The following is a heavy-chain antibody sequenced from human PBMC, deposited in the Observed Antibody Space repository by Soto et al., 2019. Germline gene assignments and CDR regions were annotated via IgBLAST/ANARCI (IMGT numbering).Heavy chain of an antibody. CDR2: ISKSSTTI. CDR1: GFTLSTYS. Sequence: ESGGGLVQPGGSLRLSCIASGFTLSTYSMTCVRQAPGKGLEWLSYISKSSTTINYADSVKGRFTISRDNAKNSVYLEMSSLRDEDSAVYYCARDPPNFYYYGMDVWGQGTTVTVSS. J-gene: IGHJ6*02. V-gene: IGHV3-48*02. CDR3: ARDPPNFYYYGMDV.